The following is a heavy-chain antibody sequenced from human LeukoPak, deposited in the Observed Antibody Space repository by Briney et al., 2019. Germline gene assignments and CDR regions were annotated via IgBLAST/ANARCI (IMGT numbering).Heavy chain of an antibody. Sequence: PSETLSLTCAVYGGSFSGYYWNWIRQPAGKGLEWIGRVYMNRNINYNPSLKSRVTISADTSKNQFSLQLTSVTAADTAVYYCASLGSNDYWGQGTLVTVSS. J-gene: IGHJ4*02. CDR1: GGSFSGYY. CDR3: ASLGSNDY. D-gene: IGHD2-15*01. V-gene: IGHV4-59*10. CDR2: VYMNRNI.